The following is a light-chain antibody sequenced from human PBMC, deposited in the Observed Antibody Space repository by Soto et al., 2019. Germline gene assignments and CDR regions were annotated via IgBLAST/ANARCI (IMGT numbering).Light chain of an antibody. CDR1: SSDVGGYNY. CDR2: EVS. J-gene: IGLJ1*01. V-gene: IGLV2-8*01. CDR3: SSYAGSNNWN. Sequence: QSVLTQPPSASGSPGRSVTISCTGTSSDVGGYNYVSWYQQHPGKGPKLMIYEVSKRPSGVPDRFSGSKSGNTASLTVSGLQAEDEADYYCSSYAGSNNWNFGTGTKLTVL.